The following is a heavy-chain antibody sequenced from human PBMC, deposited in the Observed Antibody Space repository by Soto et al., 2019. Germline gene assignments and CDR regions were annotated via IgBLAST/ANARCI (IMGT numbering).Heavy chain of an antibody. CDR3: ARGWSGGPGALPGGFDY. V-gene: IGHV1-69*13. Sequence: SVKVACKASGRTFSSYAISWVRQAPGQGLEWMGGIIPIFGTANYAQKFQGRVTITADESTSTAYMELSSLRSEDTAVYYCARGWSGGPGALPGGFDYWGQGTLVTVSS. J-gene: IGHJ4*02. CDR2: IIPIFGTA. D-gene: IGHD3-3*01. CDR1: GRTFSSYA.